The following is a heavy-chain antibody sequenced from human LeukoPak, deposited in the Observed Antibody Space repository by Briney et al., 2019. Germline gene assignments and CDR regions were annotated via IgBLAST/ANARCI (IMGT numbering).Heavy chain of an antibody. D-gene: IGHD3-10*01. CDR3: AKDRGSGSSYFGNYFDP. V-gene: IGHV3-33*06. CDR2: IWYDGSNK. J-gene: IGHJ5*02. CDR1: GFTFSSYG. Sequence: GGSLRLSCPAYGFTFSSYGMHWVRQAPGKGLEWVAVIWYDGSNKYYADSVKGRFTISRDNSKNTLYLQMNSLRAEDSAVYYCAKDRGSGSSYFGNYFDPWGQGTLVTVSS.